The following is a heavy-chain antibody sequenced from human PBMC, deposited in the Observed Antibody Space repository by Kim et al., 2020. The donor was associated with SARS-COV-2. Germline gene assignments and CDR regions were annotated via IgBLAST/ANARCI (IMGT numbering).Heavy chain of an antibody. CDR2: ISSSSSYI. CDR3: ARGGVGATNDFDY. CDR1: GFTFSSYS. V-gene: IGHV3-21*01. J-gene: IGHJ4*02. Sequence: GGSLRLSCAASGFTFSSYSMNWVRQAPGKGLEWVSSISSSSSYIYYADSVKGRFTISRDNAKNSLYLQMNSLRAEDTAVYYCARGGVGATNDFDYWGQGTLVTLSS. D-gene: IGHD1-26*01.